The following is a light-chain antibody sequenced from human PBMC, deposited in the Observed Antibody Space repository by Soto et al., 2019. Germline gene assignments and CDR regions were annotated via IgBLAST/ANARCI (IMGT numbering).Light chain of an antibody. CDR3: QQHIIYSRT. CDR1: QNISIW. J-gene: IGKJ1*01. V-gene: IGKV1-5*03. Sequence: DIPITQPPSTRSAPVGHRVTITCRASQNISIWLAWYQQKPGKAPKLLIHGASSLESGVPSRFSGSGSGTEFTLTICILQPDDVATYYCQQHIIYSRTCCEGTKVDIK. CDR2: GAS.